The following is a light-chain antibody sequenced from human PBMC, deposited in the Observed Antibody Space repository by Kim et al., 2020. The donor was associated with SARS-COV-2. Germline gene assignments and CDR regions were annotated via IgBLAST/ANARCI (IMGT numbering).Light chain of an antibody. V-gene: IGLV1-40*01. CDR3: QSYDTSLTGFV. CDR1: SSNNGAGYD. Sequence: QMVTISGTGSSSNNGAGYDVHWYQHLPGTVPKLLIFGNTNRPSGVPDRFSGSKSGTSASLAITGLQAEDEADYYCQSYDTSLTGFVFGTGTKVTVL. J-gene: IGLJ1*01. CDR2: GNT.